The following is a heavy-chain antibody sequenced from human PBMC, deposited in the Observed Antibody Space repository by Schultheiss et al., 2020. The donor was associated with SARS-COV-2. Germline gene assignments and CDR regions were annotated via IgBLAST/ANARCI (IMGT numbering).Heavy chain of an antibody. D-gene: IGHD1-1*01. CDR1: GFTFSTNG. Sequence: GGSLRLSCAASGFTFSTNGMHWVRQAPGKGLEWVAVISYDGSNKYYADSVKGRFTISRDNSKNTLYLQMNSLRAEDTAVYYCARAGWELERRGWFDPWGQGTLVTVSS. CDR2: ISYDGSNK. J-gene: IGHJ5*02. V-gene: IGHV3-30*03. CDR3: ARAGWELERRGWFDP.